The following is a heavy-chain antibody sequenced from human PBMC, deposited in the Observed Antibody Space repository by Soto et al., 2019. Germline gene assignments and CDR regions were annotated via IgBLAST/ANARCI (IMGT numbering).Heavy chain of an antibody. Sequence: SETLSLTCTVSGDSVSSGSYYWSWIRQPPGKGLEWIGYIYYSGSTNYNPSLKSRVTISVDTSKNQFSLKLSSVTAADTAVYYCASERQDIVVVPAAIPRPGAFDIWGQGTMVTVSS. CDR3: ASERQDIVVVPAAIPRPGAFDI. CDR1: GDSVSSGSYY. CDR2: IYYSGST. J-gene: IGHJ3*02. D-gene: IGHD2-2*02. V-gene: IGHV4-61*01.